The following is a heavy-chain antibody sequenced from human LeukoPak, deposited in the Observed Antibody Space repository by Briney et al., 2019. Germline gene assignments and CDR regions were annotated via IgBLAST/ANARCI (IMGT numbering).Heavy chain of an antibody. J-gene: IGHJ4*02. Sequence: GGSLRLSCAASGFIFSSYNMNWVRQAPGKGLEWVANIKQDGSEKYYVDSVKGRFTISRDNAKDSLYLQVNSLRAEDTAVYYCARDSRDNWNDGFDYWGQGTLVTVSS. CDR3: ARDSRDNWNDGFDY. CDR2: IKQDGSEK. D-gene: IGHD1-1*01. CDR1: GFIFSSYN. V-gene: IGHV3-7*01.